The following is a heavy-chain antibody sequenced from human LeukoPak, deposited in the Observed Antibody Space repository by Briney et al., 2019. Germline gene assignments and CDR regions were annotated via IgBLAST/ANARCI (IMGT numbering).Heavy chain of an antibody. Sequence: GGSLRLSCAASGFTFSSYAMSCGRPAPGEGLEWVSALTGGVGSTYHAESVRGRLTISRDNSKNTLYLQMNSMRAEDTAVYYCAKDTDYGDYSGPGKGLGYFDYWGQGTLVTVSS. D-gene: IGHD4-17*01. CDR1: GFTFSSYA. CDR3: AKDTDYGDYSGPGKGLGYFDY. CDR2: LTGGVGST. J-gene: IGHJ4*02. V-gene: IGHV3-23*01.